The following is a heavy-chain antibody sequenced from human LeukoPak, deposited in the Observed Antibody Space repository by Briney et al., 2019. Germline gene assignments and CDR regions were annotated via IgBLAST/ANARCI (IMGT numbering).Heavy chain of an antibody. CDR3: ARDGGGDWMLSYYYYMDV. CDR1: GFTFSSYS. D-gene: IGHD2-21*02. V-gene: IGHV3-21*01. J-gene: IGHJ6*03. CDR2: ISSSSSYI. Sequence: GGSLRLSCAASGFTFSSYSMNWVRQAPGKGLEWVSSISSSSSYIYYADSVKGRFTISRDNAKNSLYLQMNSLRAEDTAVYYCARDGGGDWMLSYYYYMDVWGKGTTVTISS.